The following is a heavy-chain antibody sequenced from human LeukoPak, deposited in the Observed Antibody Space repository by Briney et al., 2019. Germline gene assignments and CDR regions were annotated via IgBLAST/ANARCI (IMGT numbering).Heavy chain of an antibody. J-gene: IGHJ4*02. CDR3: ARGKTMGDY. CDR1: GYTFTSYG. Sequence: GASVKVSCKASGYTFTSYGISWVRQAPGQGLEWMGTVNPSGGSTNCAQKFQGRITMTRDTSTSTVYMELSSLRSEDTAVYYCARGKTMGDYWGQGTRVTVSS. CDR2: VNPSGGST. D-gene: IGHD4/OR15-4a*01. V-gene: IGHV1-46*01.